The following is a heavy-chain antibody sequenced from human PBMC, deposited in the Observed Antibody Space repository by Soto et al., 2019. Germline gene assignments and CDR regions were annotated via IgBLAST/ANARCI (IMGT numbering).Heavy chain of an antibody. D-gene: IGHD1-7*01. CDR2: ISGSGGST. V-gene: IGHV3-23*01. Sequence: PGGSLRLSCAASGFTFSSYAMSWVRQAPGKGLEWVSAISGSGGSTYYADSVKGRFTISRDNSRKTLYLEMNSLRDEDTAVYYCGRDGIGGITCRGYFDTRARGTLVTVSS. J-gene: IGHJ4*02. CDR1: GFTFSSYA. CDR3: GRDGIGGITCRGYFDT.